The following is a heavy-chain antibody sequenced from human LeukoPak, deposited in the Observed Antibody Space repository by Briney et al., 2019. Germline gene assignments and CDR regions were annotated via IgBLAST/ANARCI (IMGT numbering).Heavy chain of an antibody. CDR1: GFTFSSYS. V-gene: IGHV3-21*01. J-gene: IGHJ4*02. CDR3: ARVPSHDYGE. D-gene: IGHD4-17*01. Sequence: EGSLRLSCAASGFTFSSYSMNWVRQAPGKGLEWVSSISSSSSYIYYADSVKGRFTISRDNAKNSLYLQMNSLRAEDTAVYYCARVPSHDYGEWGQGTLVTVSS. CDR2: ISSSSSYI.